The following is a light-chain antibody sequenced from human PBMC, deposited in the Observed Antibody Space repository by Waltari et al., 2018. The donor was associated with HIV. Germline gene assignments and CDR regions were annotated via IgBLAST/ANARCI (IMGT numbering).Light chain of an antibody. J-gene: IGLJ1*01. CDR1: SSDVGGYDY. V-gene: IGLV2-14*01. CDR3: ASYTSSNTLYV. CDR2: EVG. Sequence: QSALTQPASVSGSPGQSITFSCTGTSSDVGGYDYVSWYQQHPGKAPKLMIYEVGHRPSGVSDRFAGSKSGNTASLTISGLQAEDEADYYCASYTSSNTLYVFGTGTKVTVL.